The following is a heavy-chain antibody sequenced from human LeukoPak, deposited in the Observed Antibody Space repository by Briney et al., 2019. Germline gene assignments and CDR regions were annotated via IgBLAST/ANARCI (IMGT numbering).Heavy chain of an antibody. CDR1: GFTFRSYG. J-gene: IGHJ4*02. Sequence: GGSLRLSCAASGFTFRSYGMHWVRQAPGKGLEWVAVIWYDGSNKYYADSVKGRFTISRDNSRNTLYLQMNSLRAEDTAVYYCAKDPIFSGSYGVFDYWGLGTLVTVSS. D-gene: IGHD1-26*01. V-gene: IGHV3-33*06. CDR2: IWYDGSNK. CDR3: AKDPIFSGSYGVFDY.